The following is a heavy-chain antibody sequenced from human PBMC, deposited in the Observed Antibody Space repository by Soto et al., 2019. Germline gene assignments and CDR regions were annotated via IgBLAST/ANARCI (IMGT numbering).Heavy chain of an antibody. J-gene: IGHJ5*02. D-gene: IGHD3-10*01. CDR2: INPHSGAT. Sequence: SAKATSKHSGYMCRARYIHWARQALGQGLEWLGWINPHSGATNYAQKFLGRVTMSADTSASTAYIDLARLKSDDTAVYYCVRAHALGFSNWFDPWGRGTLVTVSS. CDR1: GYMCRARY. CDR3: VRAHALGFSNWFDP. V-gene: IGHV1-2*02.